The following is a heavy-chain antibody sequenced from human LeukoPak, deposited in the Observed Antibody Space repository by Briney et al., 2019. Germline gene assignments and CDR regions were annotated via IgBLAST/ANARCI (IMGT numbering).Heavy chain of an antibody. J-gene: IGHJ4*02. D-gene: IGHD3-22*01. CDR2: IYSGGST. CDR1: GFTVSSNY. CDR3: ARDPYYDSSGYSSGTDY. V-gene: IGHV3-53*01. Sequence: GGSLRLSCAASGFTVSSNYMSWVRQAPGKGLEWVSVIYSGGSTYYADSVKGRFTISRDNSKNTLYLQMNSLRAEATAVYYCARDPYYDSSGYSSGTDYWGQGTLVTVSS.